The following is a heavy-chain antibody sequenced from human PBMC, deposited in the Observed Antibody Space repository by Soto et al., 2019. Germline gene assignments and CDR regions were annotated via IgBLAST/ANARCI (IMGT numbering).Heavy chain of an antibody. Sequence: EVQLLESGGGLVQPGGSLRLSCAASGFTFSSYAMSWVRQAPGKGLEWVSAISGSGGSTYYADSVKGRFTISRDNSKNTLYLQMNSLRAEDTAVYYCAKDGVLRYFDWRHHGMDVWGQGTTVTVSS. CDR2: ISGSGGST. D-gene: IGHD3-9*01. CDR1: GFTFSSYA. CDR3: AKDGVLRYFDWRHHGMDV. V-gene: IGHV3-23*01. J-gene: IGHJ6*02.